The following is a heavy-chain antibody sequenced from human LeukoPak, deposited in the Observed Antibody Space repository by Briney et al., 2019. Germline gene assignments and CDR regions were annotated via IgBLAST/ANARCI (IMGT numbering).Heavy chain of an antibody. CDR2: IRSKANSYAT. D-gene: IGHD2-15*01. V-gene: IGHV3-73*01. J-gene: IGHJ4*02. Sequence: GGSLRLSCATSGLNFINAWMSWVRQAPGKGLEWVGRIRSKANSYATAYAASVKGRFTISRDDSKNTAYLQMNSLKTEDTAVYYCTRHYYCSGGSCYPGYWGQGTLVTVSS. CDR1: GLNFINAW. CDR3: TRHYYCSGGSCYPGY.